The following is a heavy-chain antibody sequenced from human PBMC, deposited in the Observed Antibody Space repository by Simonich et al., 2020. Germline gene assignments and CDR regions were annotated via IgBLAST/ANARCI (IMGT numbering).Heavy chain of an antibody. CDR1: GGTFSSYA. D-gene: IGHD2-15*01. J-gene: IGHJ6*03. V-gene: IGHV1-69*09. CDR2: LSPILGIA. CDR3: ARGGLADRRIVYYYYMDV. Sequence: QVQLVQSGAEVKKTGSSVKVSCKASGGTFSSYAISWVRKAPGQGLEWMGGLSPILGIANTAQKVQVRVTITADKSTSTAYMELSSLRSEDTAVYYCARGGLADRRIVYYYYMDVWGKGTTVTVSS.